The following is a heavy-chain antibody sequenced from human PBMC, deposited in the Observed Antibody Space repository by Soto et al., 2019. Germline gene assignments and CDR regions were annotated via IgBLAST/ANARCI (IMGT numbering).Heavy chain of an antibody. V-gene: IGHV4-34*01. CDR1: GGSFSGYY. J-gene: IGHJ4*02. D-gene: IGHD5-18*01. CDR3: ARAFGYSYGANFDY. CDR2: INHSGST. Sequence: QVQLQQWGAGLLKPSETLSLTCAVYGGSFSGYYWSWIRQPPGKGLEWIGEINHSGSTNYNPSLKSRVTISVDTSKNQFSLKLSSVTAADTAVYYCARAFGYSYGANFDYWGQGTLVTVSS.